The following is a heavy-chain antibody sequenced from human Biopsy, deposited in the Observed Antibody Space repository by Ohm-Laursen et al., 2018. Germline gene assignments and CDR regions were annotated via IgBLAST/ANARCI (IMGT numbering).Heavy chain of an antibody. V-gene: IGHV4-34*01. CDR2: ITQGGST. J-gene: IGHJ6*02. Sequence: PSETLSLTCAVYGGSFNGYFWSWIRQPPGKGLEWIGDITQGGSTNYSPSLKSRVTISVDTAKKQFSLSLRSVTAADTAVYYCARVPLPGIGAAYQGRFLYGMDVWGQGTTVSVSS. D-gene: IGHD6-13*01. CDR3: ARVPLPGIGAAYQGRFLYGMDV. CDR1: GGSFNGYF.